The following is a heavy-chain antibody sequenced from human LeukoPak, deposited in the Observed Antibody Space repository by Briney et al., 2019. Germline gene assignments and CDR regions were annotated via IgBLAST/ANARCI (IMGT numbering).Heavy chain of an antibody. Sequence: SETLSLTCSVSGGSISSSSYYWGWIRQPPGMGLEWIGSIYYSGITYYNQSLKSRATVSVDTSKNQFSLNLNSVTAADTAVYFCARRNCHRWDVGNWFDPWGQGTVVTVSS. D-gene: IGHD1-26*01. CDR1: GGSISSSSYY. CDR3: ARRNCHRWDVGNWFDP. V-gene: IGHV4-39*01. J-gene: IGHJ5*02. CDR2: IYYSGIT.